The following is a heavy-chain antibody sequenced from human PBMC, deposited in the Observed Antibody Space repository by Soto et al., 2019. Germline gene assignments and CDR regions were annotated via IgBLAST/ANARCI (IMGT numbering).Heavy chain of an antibody. Sequence: ASVKVSCKASGYMFTGYYMHWVRQAPGQGLEWMGWINPNSGNTGYAQKFQGRVTMTRNTSISTAYMELSSLRSEDTAVYYCARGGNSGYDLFDYWGQGTLVTVPQ. CDR3: ARGGNSGYDLFDY. V-gene: IGHV1-8*02. CDR2: INPNSGNT. J-gene: IGHJ4*02. D-gene: IGHD5-12*01. CDR1: GYMFTGYY.